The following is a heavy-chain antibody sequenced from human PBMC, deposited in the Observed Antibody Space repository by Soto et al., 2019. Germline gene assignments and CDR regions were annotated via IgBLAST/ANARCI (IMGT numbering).Heavy chain of an antibody. CDR3: ALYCGRPSCFISLSDH. CDR1: GFTFSGYW. Sequence: GGSLRLSCAAAGFTFSGYWMNWVRQAPGKGLEWVANIKQDRSEKYYVDSVKGRFTISRDNAKSSLYLQMNSLRAEDTAMYYSALYCGRPSCFISLSDHWGPRTLVAVSS. J-gene: IGHJ4*02. D-gene: IGHD2-2*01. CDR2: IKQDRSEK. V-gene: IGHV3-7*01.